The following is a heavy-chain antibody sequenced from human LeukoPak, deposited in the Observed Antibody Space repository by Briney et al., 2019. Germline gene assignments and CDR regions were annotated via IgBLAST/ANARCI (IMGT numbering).Heavy chain of an antibody. D-gene: IGHD1/OR15-1a*01. CDR3: ANELQIQVNTFDS. J-gene: IGHJ4*02. V-gene: IGHV3-23*01. CDR2: ITSSGGST. CDR1: GITFNSYV. Sequence: HPGGSLRLSCAASGITFNSYVMSWVRQAPGKGLEWVSGITSSGGSTYYADSVKGRFTISRDNSKNTLYLQMHSLRAEDTALYYCANELQIQVNTFDSWGQGTLVTVSS.